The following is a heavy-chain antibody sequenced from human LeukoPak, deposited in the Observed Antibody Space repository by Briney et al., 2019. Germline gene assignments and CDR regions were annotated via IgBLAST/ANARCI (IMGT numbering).Heavy chain of an antibody. CDR3: AKGSGYDSSGYHGY. CDR2: ISWNSGSI. CDR1: GFTFDDYA. Sequence: GRSLRLSCAASGFTFDDYAMHWVRQAPGKGLEWVSGISWNSGSIGYTDSVKGRFTISRDNAKNSLYLQMNSLRAEDTASYYCAKGSGYDSSGYHGYWGQGTLVTVSS. V-gene: IGHV3-9*01. D-gene: IGHD3-22*01. J-gene: IGHJ4*02.